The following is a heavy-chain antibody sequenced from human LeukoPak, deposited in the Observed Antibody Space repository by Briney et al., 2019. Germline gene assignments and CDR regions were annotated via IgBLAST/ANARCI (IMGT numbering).Heavy chain of an antibody. CDR2: ISGSGITT. CDR1: GFTFSNYV. Sequence: PGGSLRLSCAASGFTFSNYVMGWVRQPPGEGLQWVSVISGSGITTYYARSVKGRFTISRDNSKNTLYLQMNNLRAEDTAIYYCAKTGLYSSSSRGYFDYWGQGTLVT. V-gene: IGHV3-23*01. CDR3: AKTGLYSSSSRGYFDY. D-gene: IGHD6-6*01. J-gene: IGHJ4*02.